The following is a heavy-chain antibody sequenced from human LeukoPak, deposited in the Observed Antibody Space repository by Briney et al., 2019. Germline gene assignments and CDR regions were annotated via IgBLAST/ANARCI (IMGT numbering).Heavy chain of an antibody. CDR3: ARVVKYSSGPLTDLLPYYFDS. V-gene: IGHV1-3*03. CDR1: GYTFTNYA. CDR2: INAGNGNT. J-gene: IGHJ4*02. Sequence: ASVKVSCKASGYTFTNYAMHWVRQAPGQRLEWMGWINAGNGNTKYSQEFQGRVTISRDTSASTAYMELSSLTSEDMAVYYCARVVKYSSGPLTDLLPYYFDSWGQGTLVTVSS. D-gene: IGHD6-19*01.